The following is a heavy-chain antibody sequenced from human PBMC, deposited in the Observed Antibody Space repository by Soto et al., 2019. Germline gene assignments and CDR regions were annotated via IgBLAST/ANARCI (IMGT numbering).Heavy chain of an antibody. V-gene: IGHV4-31*03. CDR2: IYYSGST. CDR3: ARVVAAAGSFDY. Sequence: SETLSLTCTVSGGSISSGGYYWSGIRQHPGKGLEWIGYIYYSGSTNYNPSLKSRVTISVDTSKNQFSLKLSSVTAADTAVYYCARVVAAAGSFDYWGQGTLVTVSS. D-gene: IGHD6-13*01. CDR1: GGSISSGGYY. J-gene: IGHJ4*02.